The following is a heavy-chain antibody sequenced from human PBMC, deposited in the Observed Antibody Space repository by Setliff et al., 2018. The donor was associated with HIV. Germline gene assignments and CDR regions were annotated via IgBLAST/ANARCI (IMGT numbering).Heavy chain of an antibody. CDR3: ARDGGYSGHQWFGDAFDI. J-gene: IGHJ3*02. CDR2: IIPIYGTA. Sequence: SVKVSCKASGDIFSRYGISWVRQAPGQGLEWMGGIIPIYGTANSAQKLQGRVTITADESTSTAYMELSTLRSEDTAVYFCARDGGYSGHQWFGDAFDIWGQGTMVT. D-gene: IGHD5-12*01. V-gene: IGHV1-69*13. CDR1: GDIFSRYG.